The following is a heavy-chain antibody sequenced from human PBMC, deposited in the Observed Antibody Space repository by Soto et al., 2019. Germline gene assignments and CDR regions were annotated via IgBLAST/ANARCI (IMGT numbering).Heavy chain of an antibody. CDR1: GFSLSNARMG. CDR2: IFSNDEK. V-gene: IGHV2-26*01. CDR3: ARIEGDYDFWSGYYTKYYFDY. D-gene: IGHD3-3*01. J-gene: IGHJ4*02. Sequence: QVTLKESGPVLVKPTEPLTLTCTVSGFSLSNARMGVSWIRQPPGKALEWLAHIFSNDEKSYSTSLKSRLTISKDTSKSQVVLTMTNMDPVDTATYYCARIEGDYDFWSGYYTKYYFDYWGQGTLVTVSS.